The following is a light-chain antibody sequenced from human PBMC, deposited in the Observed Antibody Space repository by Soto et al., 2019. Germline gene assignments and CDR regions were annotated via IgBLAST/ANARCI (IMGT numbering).Light chain of an antibody. J-gene: IGKJ1*01. CDR1: HNVINNY. CDR2: GAS. CDR3: QQYGRSGT. V-gene: IGKV3-20*01. Sequence: EILLTHSPGNLSLSPGERATLSCKSSHNVINNYLALYQQKPGQAPRLLIYGASNRATGIPDRFSGSGSGTDFTLTISRLEPEDFAVYYCQQYGRSGTFGQGTKVDIK.